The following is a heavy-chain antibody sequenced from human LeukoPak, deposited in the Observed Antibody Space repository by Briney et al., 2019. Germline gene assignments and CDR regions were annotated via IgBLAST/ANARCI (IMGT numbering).Heavy chain of an antibody. J-gene: IGHJ3*02. D-gene: IGHD3-22*01. Sequence: GGSLRLSCAASGFTFSDYYMSWIRQAPGKGLEWVSHISRSGSTRYYADSLKGRFTISRDNAKNSLYLQMNSLRAEDTAVYYCAKTAYYYDSSGYDDAFDIWGQGTMVTVSS. CDR3: AKTAYYYDSSGYDDAFDI. CDR1: GFTFSDYY. V-gene: IGHV3-11*01. CDR2: ISRSGSTR.